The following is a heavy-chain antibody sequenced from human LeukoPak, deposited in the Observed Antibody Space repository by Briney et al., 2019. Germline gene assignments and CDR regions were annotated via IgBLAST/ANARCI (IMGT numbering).Heavy chain of an antibody. J-gene: IGHJ4*02. Sequence: ASVKVSCKASGYTFTSYDINWVRQATGQGLEWMGWMNPNSGNTGYAQKFQGRVSMTRDTSTSTVYMELNSLGSEDTAVYYCARNVGSGLDYWGQGALVSVSS. CDR2: MNPNSGNT. CDR1: GYTFTSYD. CDR3: ARNVGSGLDY. V-gene: IGHV1-8*01. D-gene: IGHD1-1*01.